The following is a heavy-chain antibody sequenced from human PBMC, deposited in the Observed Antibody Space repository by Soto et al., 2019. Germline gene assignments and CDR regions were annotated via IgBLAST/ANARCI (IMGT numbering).Heavy chain of an antibody. CDR2: ISSSSSYI. J-gene: IGHJ4*02. Sequence: GSLRLAGTASGFTFSSYSMNWVRQAPGKGLEWVSSISSSSSYIYYADSVKGRFTISRDNAKNSLYLQMNSLRAEDTAVYYCARDWYCSGGSCYLFDYWGQGTLVTVSS. CDR1: GFTFSSYS. D-gene: IGHD2-15*01. CDR3: ARDWYCSGGSCYLFDY. V-gene: IGHV3-21*01.